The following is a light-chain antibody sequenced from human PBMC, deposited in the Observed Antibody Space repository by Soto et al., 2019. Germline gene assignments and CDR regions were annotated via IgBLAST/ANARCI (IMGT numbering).Light chain of an antibody. CDR2: EVT. CDR3: CSYAASSASHVV. CDR1: SSDIGSYNF. V-gene: IGLV2-23*02. J-gene: IGLJ2*01. Sequence: QSVLTQPASVSESPGQSITISCTGTSSDIGSYNFVSWYQQHPGKAPRLIIYEVTQRPSGVSNRFSGSKSDNTASLTISGLQAEDEADYYCCSYAASSASHVVFGGGTKLTVL.